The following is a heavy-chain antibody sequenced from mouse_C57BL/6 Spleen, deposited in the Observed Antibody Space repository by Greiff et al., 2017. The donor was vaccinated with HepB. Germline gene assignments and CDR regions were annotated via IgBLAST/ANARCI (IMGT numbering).Heavy chain of an antibody. Sequence: EVKLMESGPGLVKPSQSLSLTCSVTGYSITSGYYWNWIRQFPGNKLEWMCYISYDGSNNSNPSLKNRISITRDTSKNQCFLKLNSVTTEDTATYYCARGGYYGSSLYWYFDVWGTGTTVTVSS. J-gene: IGHJ1*03. CDR2: ISYDGSN. D-gene: IGHD1-1*01. CDR1: GYSITSGYY. CDR3: ARGGYYGSSLYWYFDV. V-gene: IGHV3-6*01.